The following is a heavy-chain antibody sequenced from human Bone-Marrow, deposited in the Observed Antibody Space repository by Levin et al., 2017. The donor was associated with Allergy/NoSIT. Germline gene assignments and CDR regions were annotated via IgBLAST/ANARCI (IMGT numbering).Heavy chain of an antibody. CDR1: GFPFNSYW. Sequence: GESLKISCAASGFPFNSYWMHWVRQAPGKGLEWVSRINTDGSSTTYADSLKDRFTISRDNGKNTVYLQMKSLRAGDTAIYYCARESAYGGDYFDYWGHGTQVTVSS. V-gene: IGHV3-74*03. CDR2: INTDGSST. CDR3: ARESAYGGDYFDY. D-gene: IGHD4-23*01. J-gene: IGHJ4*01.